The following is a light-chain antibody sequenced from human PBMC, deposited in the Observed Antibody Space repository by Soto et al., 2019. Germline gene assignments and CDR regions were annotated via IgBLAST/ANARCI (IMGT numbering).Light chain of an antibody. CDR3: QQYNNWPQT. Sequence: EIVMTQSPATLSVSQGERATLSCRARQSVSSNLAWYQQKPGQAPRLLIYGASTRATGIPARFSGSGSGTEFTLTISSLQSEDFAVYYCQQYNNWPQTFGQGNKLEIK. CDR1: QSVSSN. CDR2: GAS. J-gene: IGKJ2*01. V-gene: IGKV3-15*01.